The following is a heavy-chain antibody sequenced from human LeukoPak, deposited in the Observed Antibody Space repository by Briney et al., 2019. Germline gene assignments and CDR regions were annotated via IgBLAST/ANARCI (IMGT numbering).Heavy chain of an antibody. CDR2: INHSGST. CDR1: GGSFSGYY. V-gene: IGHV4-34*01. J-gene: IGHJ2*01. D-gene: IGHD6-19*01. Sequence: NPSETLSLTCAVYGGSFSGYYWSWIRQPPGKGLEWIGEINHSGSTNYNPSLKSRVTISVDTSKNQFTLKLSSVTAADTAVYYCARGQRRAGCSSGWSQSDGYFDLWGRGTLVTVSS. CDR3: ARGQRRAGCSSGWSQSDGYFDL.